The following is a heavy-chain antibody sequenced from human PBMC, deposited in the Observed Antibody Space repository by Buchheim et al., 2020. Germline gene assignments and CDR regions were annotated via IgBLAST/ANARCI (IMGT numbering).Heavy chain of an antibody. CDR2: IGAGGTNT. CDR1: GFTFSNSA. D-gene: IGHD6-19*01. V-gene: IGHV3-23*01. CDR3: AKAVHGSGYHFLDN. J-gene: IGHJ4*02. Sequence: EVQLLDSGGGLVQPGGSLRLSCAASGFTFSNSAMTWVRQAPGKGLEWVSRIGAGGTNTYYADSVKGRFTISRDNSYNKLSLQMDSLRAEDAAVYYCAKAVHGSGYHFLDNWGQGTL.